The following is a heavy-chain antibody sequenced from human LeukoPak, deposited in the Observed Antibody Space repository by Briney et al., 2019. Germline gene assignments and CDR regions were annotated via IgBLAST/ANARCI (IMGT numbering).Heavy chain of an antibody. J-gene: IGHJ3*02. CDR1: GFTFSSYS. D-gene: IGHD3-10*01. Sequence: GGSLRLSCAASGFTFSSYSMNWVRQAPGKGLEWVSSISSGSTYIYYADSVKGRFNISRDNTKNSLYLQMNSLRAEDTAVYYCTREGVDVFDIWGQGTMVTVSS. CDR2: ISSGSTYI. V-gene: IGHV3-21*01. CDR3: TREGVDVFDI.